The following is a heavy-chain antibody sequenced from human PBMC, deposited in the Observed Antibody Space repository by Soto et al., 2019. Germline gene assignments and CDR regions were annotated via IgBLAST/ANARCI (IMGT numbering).Heavy chain of an antibody. J-gene: IGHJ5*02. CDR3: ARDPTYYYGRGWFDP. CDR1: GFTFSDYY. CDR2: ISSSGSTI. Sequence: PGGSLRLSCAASGFTFSDYYMSWIRQAPGKGLEWVSYISSSGSTIYYADSAKGRFTISRDNAKNSLYLQMNSLRAEDTAVYYCARDPTYYYGRGWFDPWGQGTLVTSPQ. D-gene: IGHD3-10*01. V-gene: IGHV3-11*01.